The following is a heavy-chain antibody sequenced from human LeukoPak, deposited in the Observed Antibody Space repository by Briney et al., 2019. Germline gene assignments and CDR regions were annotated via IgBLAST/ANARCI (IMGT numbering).Heavy chain of an antibody. D-gene: IGHD3-10*01. J-gene: IGHJ6*02. CDR2: IYSGAST. V-gene: IGHV3-66*01. CDR3: ARDYSHYYGSGSGFYYGMDV. CDR1: GFTVSSNY. Sequence: GGSLRLSCAASGFTVSSNYMSWVSQAPGKGLEWVSAIYSGASTYYADSVKGKFTISRDNSKNTLYIQMNSLRAEDAAVYYCARDYSHYYGSGSGFYYGMDVWRQGTTVTVSS.